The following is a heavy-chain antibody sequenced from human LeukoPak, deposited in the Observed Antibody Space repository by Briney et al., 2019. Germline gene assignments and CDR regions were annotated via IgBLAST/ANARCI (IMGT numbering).Heavy chain of an antibody. D-gene: IGHD3-3*01. V-gene: IGHV3-23*01. Sequence: GGSLRLSCAASGFTFSSYAMSWVRQAPGKGLEWVSAISGSGGSTYYADSVKGRFTISRDNSKNTLYLQMNSLRAEDTAVYYCAKDRVFWSGYYLLDYWGQGTLVTVSS. J-gene: IGHJ4*02. CDR3: AKDRVFWSGYYLLDY. CDR2: ISGSGGST. CDR1: GFTFSSYA.